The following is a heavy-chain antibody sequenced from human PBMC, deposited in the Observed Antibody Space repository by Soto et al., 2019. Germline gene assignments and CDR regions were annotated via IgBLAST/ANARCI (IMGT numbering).Heavy chain of an antibody. J-gene: IGHJ3*02. CDR1: GFTVSSNY. CDR2: IYSGGST. V-gene: IGHV3-53*01. CDR3: ARDSPQTSARAFDI. Sequence: GGSLRLSCAASGFTVSSNYMSWVRQAPGKGLEWVSVIYSGGSTYYADSVKGRFTISRDSSKNTVYLQINSLGAEDTAVYYCARDSPQTSARAFDIWGQGTVVTVSS.